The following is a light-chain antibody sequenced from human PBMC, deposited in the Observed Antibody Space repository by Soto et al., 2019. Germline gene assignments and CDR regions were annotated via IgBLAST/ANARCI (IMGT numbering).Light chain of an antibody. V-gene: IGKV3-20*01. CDR1: QTVSNSY. Sequence: EIVLTQSPGTLSLSPGERATLSCRASQTVSNSYIAWYQRKPGQAPRLLIYGASSRATGIPDRCSGSGSGTDFTLTSSRLEPDDFAMYYCQQYGSSPWTFGQGTKVEIK. J-gene: IGKJ1*01. CDR3: QQYGSSPWT. CDR2: GAS.